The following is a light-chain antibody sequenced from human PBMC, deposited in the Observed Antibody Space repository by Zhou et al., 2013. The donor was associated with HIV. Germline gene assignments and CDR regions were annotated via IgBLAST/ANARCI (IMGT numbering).Light chain of an antibody. V-gene: IGKV1-33*01. CDR1: QDITHY. CDR3: QQFESLPIT. Sequence: DIQMTQSPSSLSASVGDRVTITCRASQDITHYLAWFQQKPGKAPKLLVYDGATLETGVPSRFSGSGFATEFALTISSLQPEDFAEYYCQQFESLPITFGQGTRL. CDR2: DGA. J-gene: IGKJ5*01.